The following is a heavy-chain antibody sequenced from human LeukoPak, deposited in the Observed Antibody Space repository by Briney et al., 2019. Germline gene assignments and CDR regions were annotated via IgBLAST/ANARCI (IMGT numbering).Heavy chain of an antibody. Sequence: GGSLRLSCAASGFTFSSFAMSWVRQAPGQGLEWVSAISDNSGNTYYADSVKGRFTISRDNSENTLHLQMNSLRAEDTALYYCSNGRTSSGTLQHDYWGQGTLVTVSS. CDR3: SNGRTSSGTLQHDY. J-gene: IGHJ4*02. CDR1: GFTFSSFA. CDR2: ISDNSGNT. D-gene: IGHD6-19*01. V-gene: IGHV3-23*01.